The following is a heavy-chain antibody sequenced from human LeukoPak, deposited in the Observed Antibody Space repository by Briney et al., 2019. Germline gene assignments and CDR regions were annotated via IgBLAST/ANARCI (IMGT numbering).Heavy chain of an antibody. V-gene: IGHV4-59*08. CDR1: GGSISSYY. J-gene: IGHJ6*02. D-gene: IGHD3-9*01. Sequence: PSETLSLTCTVSGGSISSYYWSWIRQPPGKGLEWIGYIYYSGSTNYNPSLKSRVTISVDTSKNQFSLKLSSVTAADTAVYYCARHGYCDTLTGSYYYYGMDVWGQGTTVTVSS. CDR3: ARHGYCDTLTGSYYYYGMDV. CDR2: IYYSGST.